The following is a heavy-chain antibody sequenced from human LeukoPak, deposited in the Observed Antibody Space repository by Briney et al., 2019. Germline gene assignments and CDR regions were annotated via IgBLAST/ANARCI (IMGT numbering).Heavy chain of an antibody. J-gene: IGHJ4*02. D-gene: IGHD6-19*01. V-gene: IGHV3-74*01. CDR1: GFTLSNYW. CDR3: ARPGPYSSGWYQDFDY. CDR2: INSDGSRT. Sequence: PGGSLRLSCAASGFTLSNYWIHWVRQAPGKGLVWVAYINSDGSRTSYADSVKGRFTISRDNAKNTVHLLMNSLRVEDTAVYYYARPGPYSSGWYQDFDYWGQGTLVTVSS.